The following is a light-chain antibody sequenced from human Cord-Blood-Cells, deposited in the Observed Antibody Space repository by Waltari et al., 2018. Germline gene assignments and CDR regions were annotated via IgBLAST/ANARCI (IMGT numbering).Light chain of an antibody. V-gene: IGLV2-14*01. Sequence: QSALTQPASVSGSPGQSITISFPGTSRDVGGYNHVSLYQQHPGKAPKLMIYDVSNRPSGVSNRFSGSKSGNTASLTISGLQAEDEADYYCSSYTSSSTLVFGGGTKLTVL. CDR3: SSYTSSSTLV. CDR2: DVS. J-gene: IGLJ2*01. CDR1: SRDVGGYNH.